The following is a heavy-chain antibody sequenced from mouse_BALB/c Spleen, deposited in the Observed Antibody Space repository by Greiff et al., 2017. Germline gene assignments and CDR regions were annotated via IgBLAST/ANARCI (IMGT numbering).Heavy chain of an antibody. D-gene: IGHD1-1*01. CDR2: ISDGGSYT. J-gene: IGHJ4*01. Sequence: EVMLVESGGGLVKPGGSLKLSCAASGFTFSDYYMSWVRQTPEKRLEWVATISDGGSYTYYPDSVKGRFTISRDNAKNNLYLQMSSLKSEDTAMYYCARASYYYGSSYGAMDYWGQGTSVTVSS. CDR1: GFTFSDYY. CDR3: ARASYYYGSSYGAMDY. V-gene: IGHV5-4*02.